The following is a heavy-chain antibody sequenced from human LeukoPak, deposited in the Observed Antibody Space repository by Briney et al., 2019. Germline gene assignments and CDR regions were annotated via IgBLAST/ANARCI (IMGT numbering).Heavy chain of an antibody. J-gene: IGHJ4*02. D-gene: IGHD3-10*01. CDR2: ISFYNGNT. CDR1: GYTFTSYD. V-gene: IGHV1-18*01. CDR3: ARDLGYGSGSYGDY. Sequence: GASVKVSCKASGYTFTSYDINWVRQATGQGLEWMGWISFYNGNTNYAQNVQGRVTMTTDTSTSTAYMELRSLRSDDTAVYYCARDLGYGSGSYGDYWGQGTLVTVSS.